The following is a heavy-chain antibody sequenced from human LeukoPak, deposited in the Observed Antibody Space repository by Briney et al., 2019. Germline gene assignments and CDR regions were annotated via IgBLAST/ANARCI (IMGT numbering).Heavy chain of an antibody. CDR1: GFTFDDYA. Sequence: GRSLRLSCAASGFTFDDYAMHWVRQAPGKGLEWVSGISWNSGSVGYADSVKGRFTISRDNAKNSLYLQMNSLRAEDTALYYCAKGRGYSYGSFDYWGQGTLVTVSS. J-gene: IGHJ4*02. CDR3: AKGRGYSYGSFDY. V-gene: IGHV3-9*01. CDR2: ISWNSGSV. D-gene: IGHD5-18*01.